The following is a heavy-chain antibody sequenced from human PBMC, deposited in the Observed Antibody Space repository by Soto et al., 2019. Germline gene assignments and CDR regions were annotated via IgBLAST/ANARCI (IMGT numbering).Heavy chain of an antibody. CDR1: GFTFSSYS. J-gene: IGHJ6*02. CDR3: ASPWSSSSPGHWYYYYGMDV. D-gene: IGHD6-6*01. V-gene: IGHV3-48*01. Sequence: LRLSCAASGFTFSSYSMNWVRQAPGKGLEWVSYISSSSSTYYADSVKGRFTISRDNSKNTLYLQMNSLRAEDTAVYYCASPWSSSSPGHWYYYYGMDVWGQGTTVTVSS. CDR2: ISSSSST.